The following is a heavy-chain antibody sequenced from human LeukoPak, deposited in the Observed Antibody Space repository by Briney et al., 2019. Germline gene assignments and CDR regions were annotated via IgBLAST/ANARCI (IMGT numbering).Heavy chain of an antibody. D-gene: IGHD2-21*02. V-gene: IGHV4-61*02. Sequence: SQTLFLTCTVSGGSISSGSYYWSWIRQPAGKGLEWIGRIYTSGSTNYNPSLKSRVTISIDTSKNQFSLKLSSVTAADTAVYYCARGDCGGDCYTEYFQQWGQGTLVTVSS. CDR2: IYTSGST. CDR1: GGSISSGSYY. CDR3: ARGDCGGDCYTEYFQQ. J-gene: IGHJ1*01.